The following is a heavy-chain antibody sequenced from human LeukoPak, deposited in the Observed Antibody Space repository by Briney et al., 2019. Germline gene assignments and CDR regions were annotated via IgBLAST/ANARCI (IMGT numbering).Heavy chain of an antibody. J-gene: IGHJ3*01. Sequence: GGSLRLSCAASGFTFSNYAVSWVRQALGKGLDWVSVISGPGTSTSYGNSVKGRFTISRDNSKNTVFLQMNSLRAEDTAVYYCARGGWVSSDAFDVWGQGTMVTVSS. CDR1: GFTFSNYA. V-gene: IGHV3-23*01. CDR3: ARGGWVSSDAFDV. CDR2: ISGPGTST. D-gene: IGHD5/OR15-5a*01.